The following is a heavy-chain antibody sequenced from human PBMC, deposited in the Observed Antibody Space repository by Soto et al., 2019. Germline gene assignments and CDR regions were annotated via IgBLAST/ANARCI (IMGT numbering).Heavy chain of an antibody. CDR1: GIMSSGYG. J-gene: IGHJ4*02. Sequence: EQVVQSGPAMKEPGSSVKVSCRASGIMSSGYGFSWVRQAPGQGLEWVGMINPILDSTHYAQNLQGRVSLSVDKSRDTAYLEVTSLRLEETAIYFCATMKRARLDSWGRGTVVTVSS. CDR3: ATMKRARLDS. CDR2: INPILDST. V-gene: IGHV1-69*09.